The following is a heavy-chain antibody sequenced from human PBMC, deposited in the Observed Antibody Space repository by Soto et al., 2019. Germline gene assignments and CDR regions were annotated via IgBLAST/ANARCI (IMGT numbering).Heavy chain of an antibody. J-gene: IGHJ5*02. CDR2: IYYSGST. Sequence: PSETLSLTCTVSGGSISSYYWSWIREPPGNGLEWIGYIYYSGSTNYNPSLKSRVTISVDTSKNQFSLKLSSVTAADTAVYYCARDSGTKGFDPWGQGTLVTVSS. CDR3: ARDSGTKGFDP. V-gene: IGHV4-59*01. CDR1: GGSISSYY.